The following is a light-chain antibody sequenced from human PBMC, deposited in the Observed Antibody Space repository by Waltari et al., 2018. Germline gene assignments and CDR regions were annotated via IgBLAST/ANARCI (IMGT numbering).Light chain of an antibody. V-gene: IGLV1-51*01. Sequence: QSVLTQPPSVSAAPGQKVTIPCSGRSPNIGNNYVSWYQQYPGTAPKLPIYENNKRPSGTPDRFSGSKSGTSATLDIHGLRTGDEANYYCGTWDSSLSVGVLGGGTKVTVL. CDR1: SPNIGNNY. CDR3: GTWDSSLSVGV. CDR2: ENN. J-gene: IGLJ2*01.